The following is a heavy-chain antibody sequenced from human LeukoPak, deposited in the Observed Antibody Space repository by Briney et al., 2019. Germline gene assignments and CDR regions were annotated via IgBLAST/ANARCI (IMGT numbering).Heavy chain of an antibody. CDR2: IGGSGGGT. CDR3: ARGVGATTHYFDC. V-gene: IGHV3-23*01. D-gene: IGHD1-26*01. CDR1: GITLSNYG. Sequence: RSGGSLRLSCAVSGITLSNYGMSWVRQAPGKGLEWVAGIGGSGGGTNYADSVKGRFTISRDNAKNSLYLQMNSLRAEDTAVYYCARGVGATTHYFDCWGQGTLVTVSS. J-gene: IGHJ4*02.